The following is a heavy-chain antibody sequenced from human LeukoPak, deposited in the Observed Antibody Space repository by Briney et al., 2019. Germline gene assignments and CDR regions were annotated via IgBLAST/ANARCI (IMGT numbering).Heavy chain of an antibody. J-gene: IGHJ6*03. Sequence: GGSLRLSCGASGFTFSSYSMTWVRQAPGKGLEWVATIKEAGTETFYVDSVKGRFTISRDNAKNSLFLQMNSLRAEDTAVYYCARARPVRGVIPDYDYYYMDVWGKGTTVTVSS. V-gene: IGHV3-7*03. CDR3: ARARPVRGVIPDYDYYYMDV. D-gene: IGHD3-10*01. CDR2: IKEAGTET. CDR1: GFTFSSYS.